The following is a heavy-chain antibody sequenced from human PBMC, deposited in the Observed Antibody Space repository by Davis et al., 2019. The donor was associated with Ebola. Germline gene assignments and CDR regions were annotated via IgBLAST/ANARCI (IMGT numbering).Heavy chain of an antibody. CDR1: GYVFSKFS. J-gene: IGHJ4*02. D-gene: IGHD3-16*01. CDR2: INPSGGST. V-gene: IGHV1-46*01. CDR3: ARDRRKRGREDYFDY. Sequence: AASVKVSCKTAGYVFSKFSISWVRQAPGQGLEWMGIINPSGGSTSYAQKFQGRVTMTRDTSTSTVYMELSSLRSEDTAVYYCARDRRKRGREDYFDYWGQGTLVTVSS.